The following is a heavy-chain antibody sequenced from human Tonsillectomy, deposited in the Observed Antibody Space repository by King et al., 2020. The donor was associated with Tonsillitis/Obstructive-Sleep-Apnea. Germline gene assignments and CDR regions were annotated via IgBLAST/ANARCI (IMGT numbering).Heavy chain of an antibody. CDR3: AGLDESGNYSYYYMDV. J-gene: IGHJ6*03. CDR1: GFTFSNYP. D-gene: IGHD3/OR15-3a*01. V-gene: IGHV3-30*04. CDR2: ISYGGSNK. Sequence: VQLVESGGGVVQPGRSLRLSCAASGFTFSNYPMHWVRQAPGKGLEWVAVISYGGSNKYYADSVKGRFTISRDNSKNTLYLQMDSLRAEDTAVYYCAGLDESGNYSYYYMDVWGKGPAVTVSS.